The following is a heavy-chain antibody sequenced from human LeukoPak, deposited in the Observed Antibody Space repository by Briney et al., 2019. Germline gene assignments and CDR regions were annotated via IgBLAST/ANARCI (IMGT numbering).Heavy chain of an antibody. CDR2: ISISPGST. J-gene: IGHJ5*02. Sequence: GGSLRLSCAASGFTFSSYAMSWVRQAPGKGLEWVSSISISPGSTYYADSVKGRFTISRDNSESTLYLQMNSLRAEDTAVYYCVQGGGGNWFDPWCQGTLVTVSS. D-gene: IGHD3-10*01. CDR1: GFTFSSYA. CDR3: VQGGGGNWFDP. V-gene: IGHV3-23*01.